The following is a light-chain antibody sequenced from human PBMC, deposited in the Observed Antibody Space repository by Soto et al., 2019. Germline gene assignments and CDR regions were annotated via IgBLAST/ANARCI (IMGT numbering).Light chain of an antibody. Sequence: EIVMTQSPATLSVSPGERVTLSCRASQSVRSNLAWYQQKPGQAPRLLIYGASTRATGIPARFSGSGSGTEFTLTSSSLQSEDFALYYCQQYNTWPPTFGQGTKVEIK. J-gene: IGKJ1*01. CDR3: QQYNTWPPT. CDR1: QSVRSN. V-gene: IGKV3-15*01. CDR2: GAS.